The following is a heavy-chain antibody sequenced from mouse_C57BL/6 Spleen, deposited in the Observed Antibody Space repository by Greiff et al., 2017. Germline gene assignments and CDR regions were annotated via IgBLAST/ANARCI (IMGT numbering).Heavy chain of an antibody. CDR1: GFTFNTYA. D-gene: IGHD1-1*01. CDR2: IRSKSSNYAT. V-gene: IGHV10-3*01. CDR3: VRDRGSSYGWYFDV. Sequence: EVQRVESGGGLVQPKGSLKLSCAASGFTFNTYAMHWVRQAPGKGLEWVARIRSKSSNYATYYADSVKDRFTISRDDSQSMLYLQMNNLKTEDTAMYYCVRDRGSSYGWYFDVWGTGTTVTVSS. J-gene: IGHJ1*03.